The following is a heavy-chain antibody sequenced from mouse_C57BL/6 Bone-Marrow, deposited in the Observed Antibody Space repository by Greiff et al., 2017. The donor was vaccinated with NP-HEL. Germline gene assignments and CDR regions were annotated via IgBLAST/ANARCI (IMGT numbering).Heavy chain of an antibody. D-gene: IGHD1-1*01. J-gene: IGHJ2*01. CDR2: ISSGSSTI. Sequence: EVKLVESGGGLVKPGGSLKLSCAASGFTFSDYGMHWVRQAPEKGLEWVAYISSGSSTIYYADTVKGRFTISRDNAKNTLFLQMTSLRSEDTAMYYCARAPTVVATNFDYWGQGTTLTVSS. CDR3: ARAPTVVATNFDY. CDR1: GFTFSDYG. V-gene: IGHV5-17*01.